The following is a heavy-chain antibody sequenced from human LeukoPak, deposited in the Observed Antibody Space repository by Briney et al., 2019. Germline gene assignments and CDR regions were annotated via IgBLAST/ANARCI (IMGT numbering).Heavy chain of an antibody. CDR2: ISDTGGGT. V-gene: IGHV3-23*01. D-gene: IGHD3-22*01. J-gene: IGHJ4*02. Sequence: GGSLRLSCAASGFTFSSYAVSWVRQAPGKGLEWVSAISDTGGGTHYADSVKGRFTISRDNSKDTLYLQMNSLRAEDTAVYYCAKGIDSSGYYPFDHWGQGTLVTVSS. CDR1: GFTFSSYA. CDR3: AKGIDSSGYYPFDH.